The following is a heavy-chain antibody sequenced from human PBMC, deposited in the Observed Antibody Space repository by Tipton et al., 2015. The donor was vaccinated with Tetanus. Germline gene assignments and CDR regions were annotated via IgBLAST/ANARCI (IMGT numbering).Heavy chain of an antibody. CDR2: IYKSGNT. V-gene: IGHV4-30-4*01. CDR3: ARVGYYYYYMDV. CDR1: VGSISSGDYY. D-gene: IGHD3-22*01. J-gene: IGHJ6*03. Sequence: TLSLTCTVSVGSISSGDYYWSWVRQSPGEGLEWIGHIYKSGNTCYKPSLKSRVVISIDASKNQLSLKLNSMTAADTAVYYCARVGYYYYYMDVWGKGTTVTVSS.